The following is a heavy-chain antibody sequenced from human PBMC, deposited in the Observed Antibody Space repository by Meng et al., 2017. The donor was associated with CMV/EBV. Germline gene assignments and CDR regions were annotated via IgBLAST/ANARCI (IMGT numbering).Heavy chain of an antibody. J-gene: IGHJ4*02. CDR1: GFTFSSYW. CDR2: IRNKANNYAT. CDR3: VAPSCSSTNCYAADF. Sequence: GESLKISCAASGFTFSSYWMSWVRQASGKGLEWVGHIRNKANNYATAYAASVKGRFTISRDDSSSTTYLQLSSVKADDTAVYYCVAPSCSSTNCYAADFWGQGTLVTVSS. D-gene: IGHD2-2*01. V-gene: IGHV3-73*01.